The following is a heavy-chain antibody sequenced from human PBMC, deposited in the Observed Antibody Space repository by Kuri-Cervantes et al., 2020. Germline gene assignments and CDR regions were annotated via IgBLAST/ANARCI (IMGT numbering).Heavy chain of an antibody. CDR1: GYTFTSYA. D-gene: IGHD3-3*01. Sequence: ASVKVSCKASGYTFTSYAMHWVRQAPGQRLEWMGWINAGNGNTKYSQKFQGRVTITRDTSASTAYMELRSLRSDDTAVYYCARDYDFWRQEIHPLDYWGQGTLVTVSS. CDR2: INAGNGNT. CDR3: ARDYDFWRQEIHPLDY. J-gene: IGHJ4*02. V-gene: IGHV1-3*01.